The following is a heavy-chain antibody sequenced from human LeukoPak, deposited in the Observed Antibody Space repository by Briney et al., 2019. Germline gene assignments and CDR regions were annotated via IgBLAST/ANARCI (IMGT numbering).Heavy chain of an antibody. Sequence: ASVKVSCKASGYTFTSYDINWVRQAPGQGLEWMGWMNPNSGNTGYAQKFQGRVTMTMNTSISTAYMELSSLRSEDTAVYYCARVRGRWLQAFDYWGQGTLVTVSS. J-gene: IGHJ4*02. D-gene: IGHD5-24*01. CDR3: ARVRGRWLQAFDY. V-gene: IGHV1-8*01. CDR2: MNPNSGNT. CDR1: GYTFTSYD.